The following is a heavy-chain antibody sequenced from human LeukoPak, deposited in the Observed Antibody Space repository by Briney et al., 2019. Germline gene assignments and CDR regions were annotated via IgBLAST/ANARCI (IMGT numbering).Heavy chain of an antibody. CDR2: IKEDGTET. J-gene: IGHJ4*02. Sequence: GGTLRLSCAASGFMFSSNWMSWVRLAPRKGLEWVANIKEDGTETYYVDSVKGRFTISRDNAKNSLYLQMNSLRVEDTAVYYCAKEGRSLQTYWGQGTLVTVSS. CDR1: GFMFSSNW. D-gene: IGHD5-24*01. CDR3: AKEGRSLQTY. V-gene: IGHV3-7*03.